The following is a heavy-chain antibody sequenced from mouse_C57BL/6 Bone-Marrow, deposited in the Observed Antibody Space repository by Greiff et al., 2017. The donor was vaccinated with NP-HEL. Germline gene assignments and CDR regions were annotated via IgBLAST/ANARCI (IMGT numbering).Heavy chain of an antibody. CDR2: ISSGGSYT. Sequence: EVKLVESGGDLVKPGGSLKLSCAASGFTFSSYGMSWVRQTPDKRLEWVATISSGGSYTYYPDSVKGRFTISRDNAKNTLYLQMSSLKSEDTAMYYCGRHYYSNYFDYWGQGTTLTVSS. V-gene: IGHV5-6*01. J-gene: IGHJ2*01. CDR3: GRHYYSNYFDY. CDR1: GFTFSSYG. D-gene: IGHD2-5*01.